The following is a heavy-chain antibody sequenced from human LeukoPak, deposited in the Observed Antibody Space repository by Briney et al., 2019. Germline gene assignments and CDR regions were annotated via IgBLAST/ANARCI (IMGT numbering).Heavy chain of an antibody. V-gene: IGHV3-74*01. CDR3: ARRYSGSSLDY. Sequence: GGSLRLPCAASGFTFRDYWMHWVRQAPGKGLEWVSRVDNDGRTTTYADSVRSRFTMARDNAKNTLYLHLNSLRAEDTAVYYCARRYSGSSLDYWGQGTLVTVSS. D-gene: IGHD1-26*01. J-gene: IGHJ4*02. CDR2: VDNDGRTT. CDR1: GFTFRDYW.